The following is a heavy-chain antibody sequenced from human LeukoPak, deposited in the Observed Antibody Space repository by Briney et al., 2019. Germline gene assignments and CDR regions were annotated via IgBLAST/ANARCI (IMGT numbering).Heavy chain of an antibody. J-gene: IGHJ5*02. CDR1: GGSISSGSYY. CDR3: ARDGYSSGWAFDP. CDR2: IYTSGST. D-gene: IGHD6-19*01. V-gene: IGHV4-61*02. Sequence: SETLSLTCTVSGGSISSGSYYWGWIRQPAGKGLEWIGRIYTSGSTKYNPSLKSRVTISIDTSKNQFSLKLSSVTATDTAVYYCARDGYSSGWAFDPWGQGTLVTVSS.